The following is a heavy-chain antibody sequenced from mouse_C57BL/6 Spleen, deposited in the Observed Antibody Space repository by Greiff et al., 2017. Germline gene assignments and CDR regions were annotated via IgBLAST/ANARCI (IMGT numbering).Heavy chain of an antibody. CDR1: GFTFSDYY. D-gene: IGHD2-2*01. V-gene: IGHV5-16*01. CDR2: INYDGSST. Sequence: EVKLMESEGGLVQPGRSMKLSCTASGFTFSDYYMAWVRQVPEKGLEWVANINYDGSSTYYLDSLKSRFIISRDNAKNILYLQMSSLKSEDTATYYCARDGGYEDAMDYWGQGTSVTVSS. CDR3: ARDGGYEDAMDY. J-gene: IGHJ4*01.